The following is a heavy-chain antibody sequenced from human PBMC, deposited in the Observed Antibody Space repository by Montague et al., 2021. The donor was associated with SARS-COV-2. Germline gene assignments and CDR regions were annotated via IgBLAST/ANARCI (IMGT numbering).Heavy chain of an antibody. D-gene: IGHD5-24*01. CDR3: AHSTTHYNPFTRYWTNAFDV. CDR2: IYGNDDK. V-gene: IGHV2-5*08. CDR1: GFSLTTKGMW. J-gene: IGHJ6*02. Sequence: PALVKPTQTLTLTCSFSGFSLTTKGMWVTWIRQPPGKALEWLALIYGNDDKRYSPSLQTKLTIAKDTSKNQVILIMTNMDPADTATYYCAHSTTHYNPFTRYWTNAFDVWGQGTTVTVSS.